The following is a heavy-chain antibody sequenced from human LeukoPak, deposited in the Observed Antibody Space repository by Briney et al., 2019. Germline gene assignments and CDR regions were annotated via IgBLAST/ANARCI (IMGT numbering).Heavy chain of an antibody. V-gene: IGHV4-34*01. J-gene: IGHJ5*02. Sequence: SETLSLTCAVYGGSFSGYYWSWIRQPPGKGLEWIGEINNSGSTNYTPSLKSRVTISVDTSKNQFSLKLRSVTAADTAVYYCARGVRLYYGSGENNWFDPWGQGTLVTVSS. CDR2: INNSGST. CDR1: GGSFSGYY. CDR3: ARGVRLYYGSGENNWFDP. D-gene: IGHD3-10*01.